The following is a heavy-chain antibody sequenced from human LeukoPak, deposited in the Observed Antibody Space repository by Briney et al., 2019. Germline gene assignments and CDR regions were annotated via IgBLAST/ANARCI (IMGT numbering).Heavy chain of an antibody. Sequence: SETLSLTCTVSGGSISSYYWSWIRQPPGKGLEWIGYIYYSGSANYNPSLKSRVTISVDTSKNQFSLKLSSVTAADTVVDYCARDTAIDFDYMGRETLVIVSS. CDR3: ARDTAIDFDY. V-gene: IGHV4-59*01. CDR2: IYYSGSA. D-gene: IGHD5-18*01. CDR1: GGSISSYY. J-gene: IGHJ4*02.